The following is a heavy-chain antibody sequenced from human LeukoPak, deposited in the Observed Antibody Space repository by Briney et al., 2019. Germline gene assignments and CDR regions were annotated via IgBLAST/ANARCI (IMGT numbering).Heavy chain of an antibody. V-gene: IGHV4-4*07. J-gene: IGHJ6*02. D-gene: IGHD3-9*01. CDR1: GASISSYH. CDR2: LYTNGTT. Sequence: SETLSLTCTFSGASISSYHWAWIWQPAGKGLEWIGRLYTNGTTDYNPSLRSRVTMSVDTSKSQISLRVTSVTAADTATYYCARDNERTSIRSSPRRYYYGMDVWGQGTAVTVSS. CDR3: ARDNERTSIRSSPRRYYYGMDV.